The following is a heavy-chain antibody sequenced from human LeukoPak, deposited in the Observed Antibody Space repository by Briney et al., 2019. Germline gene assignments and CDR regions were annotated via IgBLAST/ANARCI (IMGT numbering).Heavy chain of an antibody. CDR1: GFTVSTNS. V-gene: IGHV3-53*01. J-gene: IGHJ4*02. CDR3: AKDSAYYGSGSSGDY. CDR2: IYSGGST. D-gene: IGHD3-10*01. Sequence: GGSLRLSCAASGFTVSTNSMSWVRQAQGRGLEWVSVIYSGGSTYYADSVKARFTISRDNSKNTVYLQMNSLRAEDTAVYYCAKDSAYYGSGSSGDYWGQGTLVTVSS.